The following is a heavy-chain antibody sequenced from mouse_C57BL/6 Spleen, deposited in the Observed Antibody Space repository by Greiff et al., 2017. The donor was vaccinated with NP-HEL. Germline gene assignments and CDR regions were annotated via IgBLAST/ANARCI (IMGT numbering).Heavy chain of an antibody. CDR2: INPSNGGT. CDR3: ARGGTDWDGAWFAY. D-gene: IGHD4-1*01. J-gene: IGHJ3*01. V-gene: IGHV1-53*01. Sequence: QVQLQQPGPELVKPGASVKLSCKASGYTFTSYWMHWVKQRPGQGLEWIGNINPSNGGTNYNEKFKSKATLTVDKSSSTAYMQLSSLTSEDSAVYYCARGGTDWDGAWFAYWGQGTLVTVSA. CDR1: GYTFTSYW.